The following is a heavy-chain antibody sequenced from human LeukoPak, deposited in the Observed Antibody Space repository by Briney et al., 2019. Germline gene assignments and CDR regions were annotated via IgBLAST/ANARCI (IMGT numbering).Heavy chain of an antibody. CDR2: IDPDDSHI. CDR1: GYRFTSYW. CDR3: ATGFGSGSLYYFDY. Sequence: GESLTISCKGSGYRFTSYWIPWVSQMPGKGLEWGGEIDPDDSHIHYSPSFQGHVTISADTSINTADLQWSSLEASDTAMYYCATGFGSGSLYYFDYWGQGTLVTVSS. D-gene: IGHD3-10*01. V-gene: IGHV5-10-1*01. J-gene: IGHJ4*02.